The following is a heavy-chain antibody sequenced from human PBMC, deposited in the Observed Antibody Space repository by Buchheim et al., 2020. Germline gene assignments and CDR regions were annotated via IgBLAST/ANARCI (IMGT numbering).Heavy chain of an antibody. V-gene: IGHV3-30*02. J-gene: IGHJ4*02. CDR1: GFTFSSYG. D-gene: IGHD3-9*01. Sequence: QVQLVESGGGVVQPGRSLRLSCAASGFTFSSYGMHWVRQAPGKGMEWVAFIRYDGSNKYYSGSAKGRFTISRDNPKNNLYVQMNSLRAEDTAVYYCAKEYFDWLLGSFDYWGQGTL. CDR2: IRYDGSNK. CDR3: AKEYFDWLLGSFDY.